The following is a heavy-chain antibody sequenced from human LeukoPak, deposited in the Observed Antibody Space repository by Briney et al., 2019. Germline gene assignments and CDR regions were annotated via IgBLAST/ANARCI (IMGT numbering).Heavy chain of an antibody. CDR3: ARRRGTGLRWFDP. D-gene: IGHD4-17*01. CDR1: GGSFSGYY. Sequence: KPSETLSLTCAVYGGSFSGYYWSWIRQPPGKGLGWIGEINHSGSTNYNPSLKSRVTISVDTSKNQFSLKLSSVTAADTAVYYCARRRGTGLRWFDPWGQGTLVTVSS. J-gene: IGHJ5*02. V-gene: IGHV4-34*01. CDR2: INHSGST.